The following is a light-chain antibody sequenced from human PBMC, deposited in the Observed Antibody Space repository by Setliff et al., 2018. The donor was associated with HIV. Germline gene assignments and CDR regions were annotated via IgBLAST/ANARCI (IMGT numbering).Light chain of an antibody. V-gene: IGKV4-1*01. J-gene: IGKJ4*01. CDR1: QGVLYSPHNKNF. Sequence: DIVMTQSPDSLAVSLGERATINCKSSQGVLYSPHNKNFLAWYQQKPGQSPKLLIYWASTRESGVPDRFSGSWSGTDFTLTISSLQAEDVAVYYCQQYYSPPLTFGGGTKVDIK. CDR2: WAS. CDR3: QQYYSPPLT.